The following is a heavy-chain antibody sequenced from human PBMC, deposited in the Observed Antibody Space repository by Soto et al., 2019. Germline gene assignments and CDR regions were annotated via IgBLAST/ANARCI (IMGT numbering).Heavy chain of an antibody. CDR1: GFTFSNAW. J-gene: IGHJ4*02. V-gene: IGHV3-15*01. CDR3: TTLPLYYDILTGYYPYYFDY. CDR2: IKSKTDGGTT. Sequence: EVQLVEPGGGLVKPGGSLRLSCAASGFTFSNAWMSWVRQAPGKGLEWVGRIKSKTDGGTTDYAAPVKGRFTISRDDSKNTLYLQMNSLKTEDTAVYYCTTLPLYYDILTGYYPYYFDYWGQGTLVTVSS. D-gene: IGHD3-9*01.